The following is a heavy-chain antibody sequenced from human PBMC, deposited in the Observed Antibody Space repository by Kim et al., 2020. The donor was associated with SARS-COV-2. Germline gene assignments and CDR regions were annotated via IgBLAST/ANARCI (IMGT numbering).Heavy chain of an antibody. V-gene: IGHV3-30*18. D-gene: IGHD2-15*01. CDR3: AKGVVVATTYFHH. CDR2: ISYDGSNE. CDR1: GFTFSNFG. Sequence: GGSLRLSCAASGFTFSNFGIHCVRQAPGKGLEWVSVISYDGSNEYYGDSVKGRFTISRDNSKNTLFLEMNSLRPEDTAVYYCAKGVVVATTYFHHWGQGTLVTVSS. J-gene: IGHJ1*01.